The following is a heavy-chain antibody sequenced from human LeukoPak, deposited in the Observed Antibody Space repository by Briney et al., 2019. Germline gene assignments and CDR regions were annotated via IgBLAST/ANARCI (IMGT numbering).Heavy chain of an antibody. V-gene: IGHV5-10-1*01. CDR3: ATFEGNDAFDI. CDR1: GYSFTSYW. Sequence: HGESLKISCKGSGYSFTSYWISWVRQLPGKGLEWMGRIDPSDSYTNYSPSFQGHVTISADRSISTAYLQWSSLKASDTAMYYCATFEGNDAFDIWGQGTMVTVSS. J-gene: IGHJ3*02. CDR2: IDPSDSYT.